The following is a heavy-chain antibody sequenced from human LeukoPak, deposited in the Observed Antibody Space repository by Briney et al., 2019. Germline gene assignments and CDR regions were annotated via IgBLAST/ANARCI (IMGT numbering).Heavy chain of an antibody. CDR3: ARDKFGWGSTDP. J-gene: IGHJ5*02. Sequence: ASVTVSCKASGHTFTTSYVHWVRQAPGQGGERMGVINTSGAVTGYAQKFQGRVTMTSDTSTSSVYMELSSLKSEDTAIYYCARDKFGWGSTDPWGQGTLVTVSS. CDR2: INTSGAVT. V-gene: IGHV1-46*01. CDR1: GHTFTTSY. D-gene: IGHD3-16*01.